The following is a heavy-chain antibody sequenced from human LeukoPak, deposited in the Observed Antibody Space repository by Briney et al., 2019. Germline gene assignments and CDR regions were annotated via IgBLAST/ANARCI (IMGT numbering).Heavy chain of an antibody. CDR1: GGSISSGGYY. Sequence: SQTLSLTCTVSGGSISSGGYYWSWIRQHPGKGLEWIGSTYYSGSTYYNPFLESRVTISVDTSKNQFSLKLSSVTAADAAVYYCGNTGVGASSSDFDHGPQEPLHTVPS. CDR3: GNTGVGASSSDFDH. CDR2: TYYSGST. V-gene: IGHV4-30-2*03. D-gene: IGHD1-26*01. J-gene: IGHJ4*02.